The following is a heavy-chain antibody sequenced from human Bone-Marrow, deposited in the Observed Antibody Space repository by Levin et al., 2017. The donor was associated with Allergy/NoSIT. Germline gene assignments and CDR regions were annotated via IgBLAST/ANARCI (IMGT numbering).Heavy chain of an antibody. Sequence: GGSLRLSCAASGFSFSSYVMHWVRQAPGKGLEWVAVISYDGSDIYYADSVKGRFTISRDNSKNTLFLQMNSLRAEDTAVYYCAGPYDYGSTIYQPLGYWGQGTLVTVSS. D-gene: IGHD3-10*01. V-gene: IGHV3-30*04. J-gene: IGHJ4*02. CDR3: AGPYDYGSTIYQPLGY. CDR1: GFSFSSYV. CDR2: ISYDGSDI.